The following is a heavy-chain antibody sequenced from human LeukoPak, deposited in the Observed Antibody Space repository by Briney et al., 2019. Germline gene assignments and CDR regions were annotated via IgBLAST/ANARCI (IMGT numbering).Heavy chain of an antibody. Sequence: GESLKISCKGSGYSFTSYWIGWVRHMPGKGLEWMGIIYPGDSDTKYSPSFQGQVTISADKSISTAYLQWSSLKASDTAMYYCARRAHCSGGSCYGDYWGQGTLVTVSS. CDR2: IYPGDSDT. CDR1: GYSFTSYW. V-gene: IGHV5-51*01. CDR3: ARRAHCSGGSCYGDY. J-gene: IGHJ4*02. D-gene: IGHD2-15*01.